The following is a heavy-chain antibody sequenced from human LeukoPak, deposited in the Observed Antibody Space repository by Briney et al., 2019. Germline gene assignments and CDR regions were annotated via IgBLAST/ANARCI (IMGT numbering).Heavy chain of an antibody. CDR2: IKQDGSEK. D-gene: IGHD3-22*01. CDR1: GFTFSSYW. V-gene: IGHV3-7*01. Sequence: GGSLRLSCAASGFTFSSYWMSWVRQAPGKGLEWVANIKQDGSEKYYVDSVKGRFTISRDNAKNSLYLQMNSLRAEDTAVYYCARDGAPYYYDSSGYPDYWGQGTLVTVPS. J-gene: IGHJ4*02. CDR3: ARDGAPYYYDSSGYPDY.